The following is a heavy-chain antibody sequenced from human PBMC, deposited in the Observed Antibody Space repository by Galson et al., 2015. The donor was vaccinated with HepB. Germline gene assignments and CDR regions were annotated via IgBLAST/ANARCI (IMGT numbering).Heavy chain of an antibody. D-gene: IGHD3-3*01. J-gene: IGHJ3*02. Sequence: SLRLSCAASGFTFSSYGMHWVRQAPGKGLEWVAVISYDGSNKYYADSVKGRFTISRDNSKNTLYLQMNSLRAEDTAVYYCAKGRFLEWLLYEDAFDIWGQGTMVTVSS. CDR3: AKGRFLEWLLYEDAFDI. V-gene: IGHV3-30*18. CDR1: GFTFSSYG. CDR2: ISYDGSNK.